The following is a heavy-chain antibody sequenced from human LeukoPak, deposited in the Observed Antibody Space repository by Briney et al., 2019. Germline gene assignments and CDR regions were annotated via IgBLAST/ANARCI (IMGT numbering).Heavy chain of an antibody. CDR3: TSDLPGGYSNYFDD. CDR2: IKSRVSGGTT. J-gene: IGHJ4*02. Sequence: GGSLRLSCAASGFTFTNAWMSWVRQAPGKGLEWVGRIKSRVSGGTTDYAAPVEGRFTISRDDSKNTLHLQMDSLRTEDTAVYYCTSDLPGGYSNYFDDWGQGTLVTVSS. D-gene: IGHD4-23*01. V-gene: IGHV3-15*01. CDR1: GFTFTNAW.